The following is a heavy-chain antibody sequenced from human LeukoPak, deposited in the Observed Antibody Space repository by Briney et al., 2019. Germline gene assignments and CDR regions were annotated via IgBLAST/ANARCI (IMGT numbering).Heavy chain of an antibody. D-gene: IGHD2-8*02. Sequence: GGSLRLSCAASGFTFDDYAMHWVRQAPGKGLEWVSGISWNSGSIGYADSVKGRFTISRDNAKNSLYLQMNSLRAEDTALYYCAKATGPEYFQHWGQGTLVTVSS. CDR1: GFTFDDYA. J-gene: IGHJ1*01. CDR2: ISWNSGSI. V-gene: IGHV3-9*01. CDR3: AKATGPEYFQH.